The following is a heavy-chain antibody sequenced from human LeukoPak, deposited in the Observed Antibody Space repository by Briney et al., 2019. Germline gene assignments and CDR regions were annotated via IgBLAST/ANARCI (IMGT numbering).Heavy chain of an antibody. CDR1: GFTFSTYT. J-gene: IGHJ4*02. V-gene: IGHV3-48*02. D-gene: IGHD5-18*01. CDR3: TRDGLHTAHFDY. Sequence: PGGSLRLSCAASGFTFSTYTMNWVRQAPGKGLEWVSTVSDSRDVHYSDSVKGRFTISRDNARNSLYLQMNSLRDEDTAVYYCTRDGLHTAHFDYWGQGTLVTVSS. CDR2: VSDSRDV.